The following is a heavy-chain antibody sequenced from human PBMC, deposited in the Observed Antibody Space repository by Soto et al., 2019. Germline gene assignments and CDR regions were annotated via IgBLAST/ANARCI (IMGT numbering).Heavy chain of an antibody. D-gene: IGHD3-22*01. Sequence: GGSLRLSCAASGFTFSSYAMSWVRQAPGKGLEWVSAISGSGGNTYNADSGKGPFTISRKNSKNTLYLQMNSRRAEDTAVYYCAKDPYYYDSSGYYNPILYYFDYWGQGTLVTVSS. CDR1: GFTFSSYA. J-gene: IGHJ4*02. V-gene: IGHV3-23*01. CDR3: AKDPYYYDSSGYYNPILYYFDY. CDR2: ISGSGGNT.